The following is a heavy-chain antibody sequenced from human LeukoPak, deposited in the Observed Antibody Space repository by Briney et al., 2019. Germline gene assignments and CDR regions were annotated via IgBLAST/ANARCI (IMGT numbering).Heavy chain of an antibody. CDR3: ARVQLWGYYNYYMDV. CDR1: GGSFSGYY. CDR2: INYSGST. D-gene: IGHD5-18*01. Sequence: SETLSLACAVYGGSFSGYYWCWIRQPPGKGREWIGEINYSGSTNYHPSLNSRVTISVDTSKNEYSLKLSAVCAADTAVYYCARVQLWGYYNYYMDVWGKGTTVTVSS. V-gene: IGHV4-34*01. J-gene: IGHJ6*03.